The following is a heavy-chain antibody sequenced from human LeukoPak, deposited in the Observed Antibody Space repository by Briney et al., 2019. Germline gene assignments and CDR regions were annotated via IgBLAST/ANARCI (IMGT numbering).Heavy chain of an antibody. CDR2: IKQDGSEK. J-gene: IGHJ5*02. D-gene: IGHD6-13*01. Sequence: PGGSLRLSCAASGFTFSSYWMSWVRQAPGKGLEWVANIKQDGSEKYYVDSVKGRFTISRDNAKNSLYLQMNSLRAEDTAVYYCARDNAAAAINNWFDPWGQETLVTVSS. CDR1: GFTFSSYW. CDR3: ARDNAAAAINNWFDP. V-gene: IGHV3-7*01.